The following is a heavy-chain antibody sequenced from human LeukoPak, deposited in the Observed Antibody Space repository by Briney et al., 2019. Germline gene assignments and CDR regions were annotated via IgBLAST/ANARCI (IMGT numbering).Heavy chain of an antibody. D-gene: IGHD1-26*01. CDR3: ARDSSPPVGATPFLGY. CDR1: GLTFSSYA. J-gene: IGHJ4*02. V-gene: IGHV3-30-3*01. CDR2: ISYDGSNK. Sequence: GGSLRLSCAASGLTFSSYAMHWVRQAPGKGLEWVAVISYDGSNKYYADSVKGRFTISRDNSKNTLYLQMNSLRAEDTAVYYCARDSSPPVGATPFLGYWGQGTLVTVSS.